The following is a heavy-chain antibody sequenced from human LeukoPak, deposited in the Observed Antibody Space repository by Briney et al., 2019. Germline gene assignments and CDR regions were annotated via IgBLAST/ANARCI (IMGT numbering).Heavy chain of an antibody. Sequence: PGGSLRLSCAASGFTVSSNYMSWVRQAPGKGLEWVSVIYSGGSTYYADSVKGRFTISRDNSKNTLYLQMNSLRAEDTAVYYYALSWRSDDAFDIWGQGTMVTVSS. CDR3: ALSWRSDDAFDI. CDR1: GFTVSSNY. V-gene: IGHV3-53*01. CDR2: IYSGGST. J-gene: IGHJ3*02.